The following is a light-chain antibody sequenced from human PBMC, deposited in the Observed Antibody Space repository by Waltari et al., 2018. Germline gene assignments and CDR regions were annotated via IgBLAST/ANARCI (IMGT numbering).Light chain of an antibody. CDR1: QNIGHY. CDR2: ASS. CDR3: QHHFRLPAT. V-gene: IGKV3-20*01. Sequence: IVLTQSPGTLSLSPGGRATLSCRASQNIGHYLAWYQQKPGQAPRLLIYASSTRASGIPDRFSGSGSGADFSLTITRLEPDDFVVYYCQHHFRLPATFGQGTKV. J-gene: IGKJ1*01.